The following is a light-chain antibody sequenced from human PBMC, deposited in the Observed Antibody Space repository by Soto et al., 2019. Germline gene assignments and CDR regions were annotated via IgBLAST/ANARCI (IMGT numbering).Light chain of an antibody. V-gene: IGLV1-44*01. J-gene: IGLJ1*01. CDR1: HSNIGGNA. CDR3: AAWDDSLDGYV. Sequence: QSVLTQPPSASGSPGQGVTISCSGSHSNIGGNAVNWYQQLPGTAPTLLIYSNNERPSGVPDRFSGSKSGTSASLAISGLQSEDAADYYCAAWDDSLDGYVCGTGTKLTVL. CDR2: SNN.